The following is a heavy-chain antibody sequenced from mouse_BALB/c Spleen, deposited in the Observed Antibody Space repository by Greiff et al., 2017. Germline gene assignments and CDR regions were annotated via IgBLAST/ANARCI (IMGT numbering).Heavy chain of an antibody. J-gene: IGHJ4*01. CDR3: ARGLRPHAMDY. CDR2: ISYSGST. Sequence: EVQLQQSGPGLVKPSQSLSLTCTVTGYSITSDYAWNWIRQFPGNKLEWMGYISYSGSTSYNPSLKSRISITRDTSKNQFFLQLNSVTTEDTATYYCARGLRPHAMDYWGQGTSVTVSS. V-gene: IGHV3-2*02. CDR1: GYSITSDYA. D-gene: IGHD2-4*01.